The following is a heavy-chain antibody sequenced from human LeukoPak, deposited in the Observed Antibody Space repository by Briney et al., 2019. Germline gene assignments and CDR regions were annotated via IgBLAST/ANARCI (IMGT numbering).Heavy chain of an antibody. CDR3: ARSIAAARYNWFDP. J-gene: IGHJ5*02. Sequence: GSLRLSCAASGFTFSSYAMSWVRQPPGQGLEWIGEINHSGSTNYNPSLKSRVTISVDTSKNQFSLKLSSVTAADTAVYYCARSIAAARYNWFDPWGQGTLVTVSS. D-gene: IGHD6-13*01. CDR2: INHSGST. V-gene: IGHV4-34*01. CDR1: GFTFSSYA.